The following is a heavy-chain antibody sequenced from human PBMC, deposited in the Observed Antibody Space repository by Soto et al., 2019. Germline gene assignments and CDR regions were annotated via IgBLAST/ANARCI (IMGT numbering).Heavy chain of an antibody. CDR3: ANERWAGYGMDV. Sequence: EVQLLESGGGLVQPGGSLRLSCAASGFTFNNYAMSWVRQAPGKGLEWVSTISSSGGSTYYADSVKGRFTISRDNSKTTLYLQMNSLRAEDTAVYYCANERWAGYGMDVWGQGTTVTVSS. CDR1: GFTFNNYA. V-gene: IGHV3-23*01. D-gene: IGHD1-26*01. CDR2: ISSSGGST. J-gene: IGHJ6*02.